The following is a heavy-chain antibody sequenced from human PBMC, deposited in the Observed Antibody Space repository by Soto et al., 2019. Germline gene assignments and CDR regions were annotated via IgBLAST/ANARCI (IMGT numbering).Heavy chain of an antibody. J-gene: IGHJ4*02. V-gene: IGHV5-51*01. CDR1: GYVFSTYW. Sequence: GESLKISCKGSGYVFSTYWIGWVRQMPGQGLEWMGIIYPGDSETTYSPSFEGQVTTSADTSISTAYLQWDTLRTSDTAMYYCASGYCDDGDCHPASYDYWGQGTLVTVSS. D-gene: IGHD2-2*03. CDR3: ASGYCDDGDCHPASYDY. CDR2: IYPGDSET.